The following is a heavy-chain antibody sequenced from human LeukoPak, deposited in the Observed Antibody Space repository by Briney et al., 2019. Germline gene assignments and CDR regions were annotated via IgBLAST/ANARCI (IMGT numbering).Heavy chain of an antibody. J-gene: IGHJ4*02. CDR2: ISPNSGGT. CDR3: AREGAHDSGGAIDY. Sequence: VASVKVSCKASGYTFTSYGISWVRQAPGQGLEWIGWISPNSGGTNYAQKIQGRVTMTRDTSISTAYMELSRLRSDDTAVYYCAREGAHDSGGAIDYWGQGTLVTVSS. CDR1: GYTFTSYG. V-gene: IGHV1-2*02. D-gene: IGHD3-22*01.